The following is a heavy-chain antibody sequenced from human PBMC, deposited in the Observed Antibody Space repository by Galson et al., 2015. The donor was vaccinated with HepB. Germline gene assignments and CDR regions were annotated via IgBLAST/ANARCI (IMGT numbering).Heavy chain of an antibody. D-gene: IGHD6-13*01. CDR3: ARAYSSSWFFDY. J-gene: IGHJ4*02. Sequence: SLRLSCAASGFTLSSYSMNWVRQAPGKGLEWVSYISGSSSDIYYAHSVKGRLTISRDNAKNSLYLQMNSLRVEDTAVYYCARAYSSSWFFDYWGQGTLVTVSS. CDR2: ISGSSSDI. V-gene: IGHV3-21*01. CDR1: GFTLSSYS.